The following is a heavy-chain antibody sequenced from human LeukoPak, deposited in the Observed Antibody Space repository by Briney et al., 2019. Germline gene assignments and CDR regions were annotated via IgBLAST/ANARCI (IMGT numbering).Heavy chain of an antibody. CDR3: ARGLLCSSGWYWLDY. Sequence: GGSLRLSCAASGFTFSSYWMSWVRQAPGKGLEWVANIKQDGSEKYHVDSVKGRFTISRDNAKNSLYLQMNSLRAEDTAVYYCARGLLCSSGWYWLDYWGQGTLVTVSS. V-gene: IGHV3-7*01. J-gene: IGHJ4*02. CDR2: IKQDGSEK. CDR1: GFTFSSYW. D-gene: IGHD6-19*01.